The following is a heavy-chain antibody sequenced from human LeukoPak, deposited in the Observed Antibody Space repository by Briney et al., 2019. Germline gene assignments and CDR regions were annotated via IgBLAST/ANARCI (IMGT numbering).Heavy chain of an antibody. Sequence: ASVKVSCKASGGTFSSYAISWVRQAPGQGLEWMGEIIPIFGTAHYAQKFQGRVTITTDESTSTAYMELSSLRSEDTAVYYCAREGEYSSSGYLGYNFDYWGQGTLVTVSS. J-gene: IGHJ4*02. CDR3: AREGEYSSSGYLGYNFDY. CDR1: GGTFSSYA. D-gene: IGHD6-6*01. CDR2: IIPIFGTA. V-gene: IGHV1-69*05.